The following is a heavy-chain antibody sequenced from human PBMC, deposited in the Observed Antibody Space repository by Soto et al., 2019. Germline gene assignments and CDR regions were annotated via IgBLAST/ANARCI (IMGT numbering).Heavy chain of an antibody. D-gene: IGHD4-4*01. CDR1: GGSVSSGNYY. CDR3: ARSMHYSEGSNYAPFDS. CDR2: FYYTGST. Sequence: QVQLQESGPGLVKPSETLSLTCTVSGGSVSSGNYYWSWIRQPPGKGLEWIGYFYYTGSTNYNPPLKRSVTISIAASKNQFSLRLSSVTASDTAVYYCARSMHYSEGSNYAPFDSWGQGTLVTVSS. J-gene: IGHJ4*02. V-gene: IGHV4-61*01.